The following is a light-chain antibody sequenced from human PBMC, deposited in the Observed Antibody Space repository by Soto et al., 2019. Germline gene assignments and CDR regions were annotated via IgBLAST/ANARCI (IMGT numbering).Light chain of an antibody. CDR3: SPYTSSSTLSTYV. CDR1: SSDVGGYNY. V-gene: IGLV2-14*03. Sequence: QSALTQPASVSGSPGQSITISCTGTSSDVGGYNYVPWYQHHPGKAPKLMIYDVSNRPSGVSNRFSGSKSGNTASLIISGLQAEDEADYYCSPYTSSSTLSTYVFGTGTKVTVL. CDR2: DVS. J-gene: IGLJ1*01.